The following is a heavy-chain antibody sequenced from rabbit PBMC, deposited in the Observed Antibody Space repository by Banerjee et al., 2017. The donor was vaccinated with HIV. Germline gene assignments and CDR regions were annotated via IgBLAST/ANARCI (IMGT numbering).Heavy chain of an antibody. D-gene: IGHD8-1*01. CDR3: ASHGSRYWDL. V-gene: IGHV1S45*01. Sequence: QEQLVESGGGLVQPGGSLTLTCTASGFTLSRYWMCWVRQAPGKGLEWIACIDAGNSGNTYYASWAKGQFTISKTSSTTVTLQMTSLTAADTATYFCASHGSRYWDLWGQGTLVTVS. CDR1: GFTLSRYW. CDR2: IDAGNSGNT. J-gene: IGHJ3*01.